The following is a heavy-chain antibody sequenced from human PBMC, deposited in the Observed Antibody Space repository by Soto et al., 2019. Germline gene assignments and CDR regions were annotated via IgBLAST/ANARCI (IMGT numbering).Heavy chain of an antibody. Sequence: PSETLSLTCAVYGGSFSGYYWSWIRQPPGKGLEWIGEINHSGSTNYNPSLKSRVTISVDTSKNQFSLKLSSVTAADTAVYYCARDRSSGGYIGWFAPWGQGTLVTVSS. CDR3: ARDRSSGGYIGWFAP. CDR2: INHSGST. D-gene: IGHD6-13*01. V-gene: IGHV4-34*01. CDR1: GGSFSGYY. J-gene: IGHJ5*02.